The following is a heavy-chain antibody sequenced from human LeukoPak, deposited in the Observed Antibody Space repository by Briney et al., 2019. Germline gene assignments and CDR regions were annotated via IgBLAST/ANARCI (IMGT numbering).Heavy chain of an antibody. CDR1: GFTFSSYG. CDR3: ATYSSLNRREFQY. J-gene: IGHJ1*01. V-gene: IGHV3-33*01. CDR2: IWNDGSNK. Sequence: GGSLRLSCAASGFTFSSYGMHWVRQAPGKGLEWVAVIWNDGSNKYYADSVKGRFTISRDNSKNSLYLQMNSLRAEDTAVYYCATYSSLNRREFQYWGQGTLLTVSS. D-gene: IGHD3-22*01.